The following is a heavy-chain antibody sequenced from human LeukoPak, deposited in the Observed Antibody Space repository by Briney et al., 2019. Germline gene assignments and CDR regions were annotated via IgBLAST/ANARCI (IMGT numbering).Heavy chain of an antibody. Sequence: GGSLRLSCAASGFTFSSYEMNWVRQAPGKGLEWMGGFGPEDSETIYAHKFQGRVTVTEDTSTDTTYMELSSLRSEDTAVYYCATGTYYFGLNIFNIWGQGTMVTVSS. CDR3: ATGTYYFGLNIFNI. D-gene: IGHD3-10*01. J-gene: IGHJ3*02. CDR2: FGPEDSET. V-gene: IGHV1-24*01. CDR1: GFTFSSYE.